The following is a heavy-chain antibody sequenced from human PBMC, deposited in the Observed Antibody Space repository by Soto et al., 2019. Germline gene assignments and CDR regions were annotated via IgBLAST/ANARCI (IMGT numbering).Heavy chain of an antibody. V-gene: IGHV1-3*01. D-gene: IGHD3-22*01. CDR3: ARDYYSDSAVDFYY. J-gene: IGHJ4*02. CDR1: GYTFTSYA. CDR2: INAGNGNT. Sequence: QVQLVQSGAEVKKPGASVKVSCKASGYTFTSYARHWVRQAPGQRLEWMGWINAGNGNTKYSQKFQGRVTITRDTSASKVYMELSSMRSEDKAVYYCARDYYSDSAVDFYYWGQGTLVTVSS.